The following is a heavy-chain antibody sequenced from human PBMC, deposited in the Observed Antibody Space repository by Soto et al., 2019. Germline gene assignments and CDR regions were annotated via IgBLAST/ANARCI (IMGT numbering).Heavy chain of an antibody. CDR2: IYPGDSDT. CDR1: GYSFTSYW. Sequence: PGETLKISCQGSGYSFTSYWIGWVRQMPGKGLEWMGIIYPGDSDTRYSPSFQGQVTISADKSISTAYLQWSSLKASDTAMYYCAREVVVVAAPRIYYCGMDVWGQGITVTVSS. CDR3: AREVVVVAAPRIYYCGMDV. J-gene: IGHJ6*02. D-gene: IGHD2-15*01. V-gene: IGHV5-51*01.